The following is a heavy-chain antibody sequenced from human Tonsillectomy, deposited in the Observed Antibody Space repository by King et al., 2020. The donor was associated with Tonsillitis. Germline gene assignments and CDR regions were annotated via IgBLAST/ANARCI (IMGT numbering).Heavy chain of an antibody. CDR1: GFTFSSFW. J-gene: IGHJ4*02. D-gene: IGHD3-10*01. Sequence: VQLVESGGGLVQPGGSLRLSCAASGFTFSSFWMSWVRQAPGKGLEWLANINQDGTDNYYVDSVKGRFTISRDNAKHSLYLQLNSLRAEDTAVYYCARDFLYPGSFVYFDYWGQGTLVTVSS. V-gene: IGHV3-7*03. CDR3: ARDFLYPGSFVYFDY. CDR2: INQDGTDN.